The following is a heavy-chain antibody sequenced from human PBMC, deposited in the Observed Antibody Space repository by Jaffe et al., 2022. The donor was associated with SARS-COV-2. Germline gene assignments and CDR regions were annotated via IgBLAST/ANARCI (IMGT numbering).Heavy chain of an antibody. CDR3: ARSLRDFYFDY. CDR2: VYYSGVT. Sequence: QLQLQESGPGLVRPLETLSLTCTVSGDSISTSSYYWGWIRQPPGKGLEWTGNVYYSGVTSYNSSLESRLTISVDTSKNQFSLRLRYVTAADTAVYYCARSLRDFYFDYWGQGILVSVSS. J-gene: IGHJ4*02. CDR1: GDSISTSSYY. D-gene: IGHD3-3*01. V-gene: IGHV4-39*01.